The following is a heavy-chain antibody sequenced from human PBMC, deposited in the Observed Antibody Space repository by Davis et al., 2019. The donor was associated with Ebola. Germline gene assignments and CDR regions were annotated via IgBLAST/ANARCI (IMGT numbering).Heavy chain of an antibody. J-gene: IGHJ4*02. V-gene: IGHV1-2*02. CDR1: GYTFTGYY. CDR3: ARGSGYSGYDHFDY. D-gene: IGHD5-12*01. Sequence: APVKVSCKASGYTFTGYYMHWVRQAPGQGLEWMGWINPNSGGTNYAQKFQGRVTMTRDTSISTAYMELSRLRSDDTAVYYCARGSGYSGYDHFDYWGQGTLVTVSS. CDR2: INPNSGGT.